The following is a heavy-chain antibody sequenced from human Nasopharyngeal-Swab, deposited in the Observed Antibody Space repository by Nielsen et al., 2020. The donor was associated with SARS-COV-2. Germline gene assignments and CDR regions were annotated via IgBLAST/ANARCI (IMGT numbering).Heavy chain of an antibody. CDR1: GGTFSTYA. J-gene: IGHJ5*02. V-gene: IGHV1-69*04. Sequence: SSVKVSCKTYGGTFSTYAISWVRQAPGQGLDWMGRIIPLFGIANYAQKFQGRVTITADKSTSTAYMELSSLRSEDTAVYYCAREAGDSSGYTLVFWDAWGQGTLVTVSS. D-gene: IGHD3-22*01. CDR3: AREAGDSSGYTLVFWDA. CDR2: IIPLFGIA.